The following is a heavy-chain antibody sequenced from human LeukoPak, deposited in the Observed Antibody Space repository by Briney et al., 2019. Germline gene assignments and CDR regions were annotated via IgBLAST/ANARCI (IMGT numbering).Heavy chain of an antibody. CDR1: GGTFSSYA. V-gene: IGHV1-69*05. J-gene: IGHJ4*02. CDR2: IIPIFGTA. CDR3: ASRSPYYYDSSGYYYRYYFDY. D-gene: IGHD3-22*01. Sequence: SVKVSCKASGGTFSSYAISWVRQAPGQGLEWMGGIIPIFGTANYAQKFQGRVTITTDESTSTAYMELSSLRSEDTAVYYCASRSPYYYDSSGYYYRYYFDYWGQGTLVTVSS.